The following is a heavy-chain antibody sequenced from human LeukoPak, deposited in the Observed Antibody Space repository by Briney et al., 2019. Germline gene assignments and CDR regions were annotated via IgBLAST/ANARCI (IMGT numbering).Heavy chain of an antibody. CDR1: GYTFTGYY. Sequence: ASVKVSCKASGYTFTGYYMHWVRQAPGQGLEWMGWINPNSGGTNYAQKFQGRVTMTRDTSISTAYMELSRLRSDDTAVYYCASPYVRWGSYRFDYWGQGTLVTVSS. V-gene: IGHV1-2*02. J-gene: IGHJ4*02. CDR3: ASPYVRWGSYRFDY. D-gene: IGHD3-16*02. CDR2: INPNSGGT.